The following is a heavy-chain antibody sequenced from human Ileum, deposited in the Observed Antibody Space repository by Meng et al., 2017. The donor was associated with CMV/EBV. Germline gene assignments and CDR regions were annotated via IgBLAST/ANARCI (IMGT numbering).Heavy chain of an antibody. J-gene: IGHJ6*02. D-gene: IGHD3-3*01. CDR1: GGSISSYY. Sequence: SETLSLTCTVSGGSISSYYWSWIRQPPGKGLEWIGYIYYSGSTNYNPSLKSRVTTSVDTSKNQFSLKLSSVTAADTAVYYCARSNFITIFGVASTYYYGMDVWGQGTTVTVSS. CDR3: ARSNFITIFGVASTYYYGMDV. CDR2: IYYSGST. V-gene: IGHV4-59*01.